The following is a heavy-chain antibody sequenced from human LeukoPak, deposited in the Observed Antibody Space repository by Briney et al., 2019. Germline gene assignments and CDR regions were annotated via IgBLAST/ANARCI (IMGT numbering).Heavy chain of an antibody. D-gene: IGHD6-19*01. V-gene: IGHV4-34*01. CDR2: INHSGST. CDR3: ARGVRIAVAHPHLEY. J-gene: IGHJ4*02. Sequence: PSETLSLTCAVYGGSFSGYYWIWIRQPPGKGLEWIGEINHSGSTNYNPSLKSRVTISVDTSTKQFSLKLSSVTAADTGIYYCARGVRIAVAHPHLEYWGQGSLATVSS. CDR1: GGSFSGYY.